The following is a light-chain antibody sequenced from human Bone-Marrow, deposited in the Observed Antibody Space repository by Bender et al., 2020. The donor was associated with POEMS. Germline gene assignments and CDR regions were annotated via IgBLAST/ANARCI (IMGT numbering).Light chain of an antibody. V-gene: IGLV2-23*01. Sequence: QSALTQPASVSGSPGQSITISCTGTNRDIGSYDLVSWYQQHPGEAPKVLIYEGSNRPAGVSNRFSGSKSACTASLTISGLQPDGEGDYYCCSYAGSRTWVFGGGTQLTVL. CDR3: CSYAGSRTWV. CDR2: EGS. J-gene: IGLJ3*02. CDR1: NRDIGSYDL.